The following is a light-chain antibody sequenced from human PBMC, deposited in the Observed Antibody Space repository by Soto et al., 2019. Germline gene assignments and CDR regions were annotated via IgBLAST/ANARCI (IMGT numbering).Light chain of an antibody. CDR3: QQVESYPST. V-gene: IGKV1-9*01. CDR2: AAS. CDR1: QGISSF. J-gene: IGKJ4*01. Sequence: IQLTQTPFSLSPFIWSRLTSPCRASQGISSFLAWYQQKPGKAPKLLIYAASSLQSGVPSRFSGSGFGTDFTLTSTSLQPEDFATYYCQQVESYPSTFGGGTKVDIK.